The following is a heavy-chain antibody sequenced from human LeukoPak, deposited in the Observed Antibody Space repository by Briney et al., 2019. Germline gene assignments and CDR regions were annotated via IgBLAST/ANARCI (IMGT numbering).Heavy chain of an antibody. CDR1: GFTFSSYG. V-gene: IGHV3-30*02. D-gene: IGHD4-23*01. Sequence: GGSLRLSCAASGFTFSSYGMHWVRQAPGKGLEWVAFIRYDGSNKYYADSVKGRFTISRDNSKNTLYLQMNSLRAEDTAVYYCAKVAGNIYYFDYWGQGALVTVSS. J-gene: IGHJ4*02. CDR2: IRYDGSNK. CDR3: AKVAGNIYYFDY.